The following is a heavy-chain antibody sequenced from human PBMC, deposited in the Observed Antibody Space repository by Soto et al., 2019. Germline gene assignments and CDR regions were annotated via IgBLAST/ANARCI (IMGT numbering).Heavy chain of an antibody. V-gene: IGHV3-23*01. J-gene: IGHJ4*02. D-gene: IGHD6-13*01. CDR1: GFTFSSYA. CDR2: ISGSGGST. Sequence: EVQLLESGGGLVQPGGSLRLSCAASGFTFSSYAMSWVRQAPGKGLEWVSVISGSGGSTYYADSVKGRFTISRDNSKNTLYLQMNSLRAEDTAVYYCAKDIEDSSWIFDYWGQGTLVTVSS. CDR3: AKDIEDSSWIFDY.